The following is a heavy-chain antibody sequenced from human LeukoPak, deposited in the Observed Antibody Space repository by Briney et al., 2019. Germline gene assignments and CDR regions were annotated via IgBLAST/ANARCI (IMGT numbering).Heavy chain of an antibody. D-gene: IGHD1-26*01. V-gene: IGHV4-59*01. J-gene: IGHJ6*02. CDR2: IFYSGST. Sequence: PSETLSLTCTVSVGSISTYYWSWIRQPPGKGLEWIGYIFYSGSTNYNPSLESRVTISVDTSKNQFSLKLSSVTAADTAVYYCARGNSGSYYAMDVWGQGTTVTVSS. CDR1: VGSISTYY. CDR3: ARGNSGSYYAMDV.